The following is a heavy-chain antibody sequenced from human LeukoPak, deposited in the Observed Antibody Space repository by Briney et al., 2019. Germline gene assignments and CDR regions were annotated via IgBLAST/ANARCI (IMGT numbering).Heavy chain of an antibody. CDR1: GFRFSDYY. V-gene: IGHV3-11*01. CDR3: NSGSYHYHGVDV. J-gene: IGHJ6*02. D-gene: IGHD1-26*01. Sequence: GGSLRLSCAASGFRFSDYYVTWIRQAPGKRLEWVSYISSGGTTIHYADSVKGRFTISRDDATNSLYLQMNSLRSEDTAVYYCNSGSYHYHGVDVWGQGTTVTVSS. CDR2: ISSGGTTI.